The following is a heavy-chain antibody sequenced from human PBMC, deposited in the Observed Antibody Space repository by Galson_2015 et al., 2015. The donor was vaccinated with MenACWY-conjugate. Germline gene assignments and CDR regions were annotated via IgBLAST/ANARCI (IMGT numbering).Heavy chain of an antibody. CDR1: GFTFSSYA. V-gene: IGHV3-23*01. J-gene: IGHJ4*02. D-gene: IGHD3-22*01. CDR3: AKDLYYDSSGYYYVHASPNFDY. Sequence: SLRLSCAASGFTFSSYAMSWVRQAPGKGLEWVSAISGSGGSTYYADSVKGRFTISRDNSKNTLYLQMNSLRAEDTAVYYCAKDLYYDSSGYYYVHASPNFDYWGQGTLVTVSS. CDR2: ISGSGGST.